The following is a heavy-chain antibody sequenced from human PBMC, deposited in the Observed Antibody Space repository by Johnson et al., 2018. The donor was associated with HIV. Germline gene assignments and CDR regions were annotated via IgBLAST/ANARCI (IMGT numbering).Heavy chain of an antibody. CDR1: GFTVISYY. V-gene: IGHV3-66*01. Sequence: EVQLVESGGGLVQPGGSLRLSGAASGFTVISYYMSWVRQDPGKGLEWVSVLFSGGTTYYADSVKGRFTISRDNSKNTLYLQMNSLRVEDTAVYFCARDYRGALDIWGQGTMVTVSS. CDR2: LFSGGTT. CDR3: ARDYRGALDI. J-gene: IGHJ3*02. D-gene: IGHD4-11*01.